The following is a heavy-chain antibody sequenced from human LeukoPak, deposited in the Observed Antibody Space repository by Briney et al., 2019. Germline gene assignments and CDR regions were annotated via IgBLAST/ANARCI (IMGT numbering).Heavy chain of an antibody. Sequence: PGGSLRLSCAASGFTFSSYSMNWVRQAPGKGLEWVSSISSSSSYIYYADSVKGRFTISRDNAKNSLYLQMNSLRAEDTAVYYCAREATIEEHVDYWGQGTLVTVSS. CDR2: ISSSSSYI. CDR1: GFTFSSYS. D-gene: IGHD5-12*01. J-gene: IGHJ4*02. CDR3: AREATIEEHVDY. V-gene: IGHV3-21*01.